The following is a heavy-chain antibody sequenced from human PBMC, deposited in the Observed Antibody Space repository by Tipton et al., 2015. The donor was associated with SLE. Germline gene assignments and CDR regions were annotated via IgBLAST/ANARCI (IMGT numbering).Heavy chain of an antibody. V-gene: IGHV4-59*11. D-gene: IGHD6-13*01. CDR3: ARSFPGLTAADGVLRDAFDI. J-gene: IGHJ3*02. Sequence: TLSLTCTVSGGSISDHYWSWVRQPPGSGLEWIANIHNSGKANYNPSLENRVTISVDTSRNQFSLQVRSMTPADTAVFYCARSFPGLTAADGVLRDAFDIWGQGTMVTVSS. CDR1: GGSISDHY. CDR2: IHNSGKA.